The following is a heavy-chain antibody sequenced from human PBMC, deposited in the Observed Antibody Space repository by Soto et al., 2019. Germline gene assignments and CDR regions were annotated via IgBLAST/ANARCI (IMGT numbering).Heavy chain of an antibody. CDR3: ASARHIGP. D-gene: IGHD2-21*01. V-gene: IGHV3-11*06. Sequence: GGSLRLSCAASGFTFSDYYMSWIRQAPGKGLEWVSNISRDGSERNYLDSVKGRFTISRDNAENSLYLQMNSLRAEDTAVYYCASARHIGPWGQGTLVTVSS. CDR1: GFTFSDYY. CDR2: ISRDGSER. J-gene: IGHJ5*02.